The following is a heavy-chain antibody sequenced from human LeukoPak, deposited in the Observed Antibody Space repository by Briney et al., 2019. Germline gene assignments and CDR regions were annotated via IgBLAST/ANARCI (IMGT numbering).Heavy chain of an antibody. CDR3: AIDTLRTGDLPDY. CDR2: ISGDGGST. V-gene: IGHV3-43*02. D-gene: IGHD7-27*01. Sequence: GGSLRLSCAASGFTFDDYAMHWVRQAPGKGLEWVSLISGDGGSTYYADSVKGRFTISRDNSKNSLYLQMNSLRTEDTALYYCAIDTLRTGDLPDYWGQGTLVTVSS. CDR1: GFTFDDYA. J-gene: IGHJ4*02.